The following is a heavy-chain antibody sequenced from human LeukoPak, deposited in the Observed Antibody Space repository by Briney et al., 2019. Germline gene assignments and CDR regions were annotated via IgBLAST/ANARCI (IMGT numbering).Heavy chain of an antibody. V-gene: IGHV4-59*01. CDR1: SGSLTSYY. J-gene: IGHJ5*02. D-gene: IGHD6-13*01. CDR2: MSYSGST. Sequence: PSETLFLTCTVSSGSLTSYYWSWIRQPPGKGLEWIGHMSYSGSTNYNPSLKSRVTISLDTPKNQFSLKLSSVTAADTAVYYCARNRGGAAAGFDPWGQGTLVTVSS. CDR3: ARNRGGAAAGFDP.